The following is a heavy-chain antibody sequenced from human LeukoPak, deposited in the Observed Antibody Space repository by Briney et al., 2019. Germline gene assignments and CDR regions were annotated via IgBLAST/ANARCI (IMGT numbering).Heavy chain of an antibody. CDR1: GFTFSSYA. CDR3: AKAPHYDFWSGFDY. V-gene: IGHV3-23*01. D-gene: IGHD3-3*01. CDR2: ISGSGGST. J-gene: IGHJ4*02. Sequence: GGSLRLSCAASGFTFSSYAMSWVRQAPGKGLEWVSAISGSGGSTYYADSVKGRFTITRDNSKNTLYLQMNSLRAEDTAVYYCAKAPHYDFWSGFDYWGQGTLVTVSS.